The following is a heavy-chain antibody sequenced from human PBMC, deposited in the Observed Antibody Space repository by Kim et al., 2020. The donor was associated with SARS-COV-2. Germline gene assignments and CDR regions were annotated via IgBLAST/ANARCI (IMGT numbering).Heavy chain of an antibody. CDR3: AKDGARGSYSLEY. Sequence: GGSLRLSCAASGFTFSTYGMHWVRQAPGKGLEWVAVISYDGSDKFYADSVRGRFSISRDNSQSTLYLQMNSLRAEDTAVYYCAKDGARGSYSLEYWGQGT. CDR2: ISYDGSDK. D-gene: IGHD1-26*01. J-gene: IGHJ4*02. V-gene: IGHV3-30*18. CDR1: GFTFSTYG.